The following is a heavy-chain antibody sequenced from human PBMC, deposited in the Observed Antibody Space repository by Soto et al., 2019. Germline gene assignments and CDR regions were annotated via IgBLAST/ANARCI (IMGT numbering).Heavy chain of an antibody. Sequence: GGSLRLSCAASGFTFSNAWMNWVRQAPGKGLEWVGRIKSKTDGGTTDYAAPVKGRFTISRDDSKNTLYLQMNSLKTEDTAAYYCTTGGLINPVAGTGSPRGYWGQGTLVTVSS. D-gene: IGHD6-19*01. V-gene: IGHV3-15*07. CDR2: IKSKTDGGTT. CDR3: TTGGLINPVAGTGSPRGY. CDR1: GFTFSNAW. J-gene: IGHJ4*02.